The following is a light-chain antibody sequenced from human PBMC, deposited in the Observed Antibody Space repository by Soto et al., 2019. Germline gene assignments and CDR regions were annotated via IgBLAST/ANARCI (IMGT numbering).Light chain of an antibody. Sequence: QTVVTQEPSFSVSPGGTVTLTCGLSSGSVSTSYYPSWYQQTPGQAPRTLIYSTNTRSSGVPDRFSGSILGNKAPLTITGAQADDESDYYCVLYMGSGISYVFGTGTKLTVL. CDR3: VLYMGSGISYV. V-gene: IGLV8-61*01. CDR1: SGSVSTSYY. CDR2: STN. J-gene: IGLJ1*01.